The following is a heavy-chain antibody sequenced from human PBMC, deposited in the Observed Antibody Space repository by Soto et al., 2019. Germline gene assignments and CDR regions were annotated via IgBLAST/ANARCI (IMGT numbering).Heavy chain of an antibody. Sequence: ASVKVSCKASVYTFTTYDINWVRQATGQGLEWMGWMNPNSGNTGFAQKFQGRVTLTRNTSIGTAYLELSSLGSEDTAVYYCANYNFYYGLDVWGQGTTVTVS. CDR2: MNPNSGNT. V-gene: IGHV1-8*01. J-gene: IGHJ6*02. CDR3: ANYNFYYGLDV. CDR1: VYTFTTYD.